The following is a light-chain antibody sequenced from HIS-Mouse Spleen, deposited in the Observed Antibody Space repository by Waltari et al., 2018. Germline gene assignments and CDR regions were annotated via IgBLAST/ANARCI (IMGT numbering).Light chain of an antibody. Sequence: EIVMTQPPATLSVSPGERATLSCRASQSVSSNLAWYQQKPGQAPRLLIYGASTRATGIPARFSGSGSGTEFTLTISSMQSEDFAVYYCQQYNNWWTFGQGTKVKIK. CDR1: QSVSSN. J-gene: IGKJ1*01. CDR2: GAS. V-gene: IGKV3-15*01. CDR3: QQYNNWWT.